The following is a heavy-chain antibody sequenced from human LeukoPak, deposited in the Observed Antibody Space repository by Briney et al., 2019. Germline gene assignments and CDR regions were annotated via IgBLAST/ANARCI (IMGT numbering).Heavy chain of an antibody. Sequence: SVKVSCKASGGTFSSYAISWVRQAPGQGLEWMGGIIPIFGTANYAQKFQGRVTTTSDESTSTAYMELSSLRSEDTAVYYCARSTTVTTYIFDYWGQGTLVTVSS. J-gene: IGHJ4*02. CDR2: IIPIFGTA. V-gene: IGHV1-69*01. CDR3: ARSTTVTTYIFDY. CDR1: GGTFSSYA. D-gene: IGHD4-17*01.